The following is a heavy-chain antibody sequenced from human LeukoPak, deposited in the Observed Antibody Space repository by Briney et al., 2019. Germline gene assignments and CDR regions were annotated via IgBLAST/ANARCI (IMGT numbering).Heavy chain of an antibody. CDR2: ISGGGDAT. CDR3: AKDKLRFLEWLWDY. CDR1: DFSFITYA. D-gene: IGHD3-3*01. Sequence: GGSLRLSCAASDFSFITYAMSWVRQAPGKGLEWVSTISGGGDATDYADSVKGRFTISRDNSKNTLYLQMNSLRAEDTAVYYCAKDKLRFLEWLWDYWGQGALVTVSS. V-gene: IGHV3-23*01. J-gene: IGHJ4*02.